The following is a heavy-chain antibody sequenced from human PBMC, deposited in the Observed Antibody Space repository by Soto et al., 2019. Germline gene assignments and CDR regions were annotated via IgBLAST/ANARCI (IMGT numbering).Heavy chain of an antibody. CDR1: GGSVSSASYY. D-gene: IGHD3-3*01. CDR3: ARHEEGAEDALTTIFGVVSSKYYFDY. Sequence: SETLSLTCTVSGGSVSSASYYWSWIRQPPGKGLEWIGYIYYSGSTYYSPSLKSRVTISVDTSKNQFSLKLSSVTAADTAVYYCARHEEGAEDALTTIFGVVSSKYYFDYWGQGTLVTVSS. J-gene: IGHJ4*02. V-gene: IGHV4-61*01. CDR2: IYYSGST.